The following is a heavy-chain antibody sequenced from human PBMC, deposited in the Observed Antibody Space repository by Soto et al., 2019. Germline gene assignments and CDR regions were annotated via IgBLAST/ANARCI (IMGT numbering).Heavy chain of an antibody. D-gene: IGHD3-9*01. J-gene: IGHJ5*02. CDR1: GFTFSNAW. Sequence: GGSLRLSCAASGFTFSNAWMSWVRQAPGKGLEWVGRIKSKTDGGTTDYAAPVKGRFTISRGDSKNTLYLQMNSLKTEDTAVYYCTTNYDILTGYYTRWFDPWGQGTLVTVSS. CDR3: TTNYDILTGYYTRWFDP. V-gene: IGHV3-15*01. CDR2: IKSKTDGGTT.